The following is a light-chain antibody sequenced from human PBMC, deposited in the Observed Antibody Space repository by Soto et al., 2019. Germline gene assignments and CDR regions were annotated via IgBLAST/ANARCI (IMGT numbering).Light chain of an antibody. J-gene: IGLJ2*01. V-gene: IGLV1-40*01. CDR2: GNN. CDR1: SSNIGAGYD. Sequence: QPVLTQPPSVSGAPGQRVTISCTGSSSNIGAGYDVYWYQQLPGTAPKLLIYGNNNRPSGVPDRFSGSKSGTSASLAITGLQAEDEADYYCQSYDSSLSGREVFGGGTKLTVL. CDR3: QSYDSSLSGREV.